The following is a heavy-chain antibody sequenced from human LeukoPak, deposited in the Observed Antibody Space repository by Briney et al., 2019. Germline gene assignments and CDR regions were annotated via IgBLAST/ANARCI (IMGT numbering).Heavy chain of an antibody. CDR3: ARYERLWFGALTYYYMDV. CDR2: ISATGNTI. CDR1: GYTFSDYY. D-gene: IGHD3-10*01. Sequence: PGGSQRLSCAASGYTFSDYYMSWIRQAPGEGLEGVSYISATGNTISYADSVKGRFTISRDNANNSLYLHMNSLRAEDTAVFYCARYERLWFGALTYYYMDVWGKGTTVTVSS. J-gene: IGHJ6*03. V-gene: IGHV3-11*01.